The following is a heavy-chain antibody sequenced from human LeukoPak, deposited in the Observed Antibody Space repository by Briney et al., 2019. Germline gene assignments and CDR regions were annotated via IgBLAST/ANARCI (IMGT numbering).Heavy chain of an antibody. CDR3: AKRGSSWYTDY. CDR2: ISGDGGAT. V-gene: IGHV3-23*01. CDR1: GFTFSNHG. J-gene: IGHJ4*02. Sequence: GSLRLSCAASGFTFSNHGMSWVRQAPGKGLEWVSSISGDGGATYYADSVKGRFTISRDNSKNTLYLQMTSLGVEDTAVYYCAKRGSSWYTDYWGQGTLVTVSS. D-gene: IGHD6-13*01.